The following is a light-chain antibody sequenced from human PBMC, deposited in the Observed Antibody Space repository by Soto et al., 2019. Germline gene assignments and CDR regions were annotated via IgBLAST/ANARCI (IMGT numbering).Light chain of an antibody. CDR1: QSIGNK. J-gene: IGKJ2*01. V-gene: IGKV3-15*01. CDR3: QQYNNWPYT. Sequence: EIMVTQSPATLSVSPGERATLSCWSSQSIGNKLAWYQQKRGQAPRLLFYGASTRTTGVPARFSGSGSGTGFTLTISSLQSEDFAIYYCQQYNNWPYTFGQGTELEIK. CDR2: GAS.